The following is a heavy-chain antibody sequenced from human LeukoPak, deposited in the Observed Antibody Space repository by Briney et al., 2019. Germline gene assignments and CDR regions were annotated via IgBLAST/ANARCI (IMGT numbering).Heavy chain of an antibody. J-gene: IGHJ6*02. CDR1: GFTFSSYG. D-gene: IGHD2-2*03. V-gene: IGHV3-33*01. Sequence: GGSLRLSCAASGFTFSSYGIHWVRQAPGKGLEWVAVIWYDGSSKSYADSVKGRFTISRDNSKNTLYLQMNSLRAEDTAVYYCARGVTGYCSSTSCRGYYGMDVWGQGTTVTVSS. CDR2: IWYDGSSK. CDR3: ARGVTGYCSSTSCRGYYGMDV.